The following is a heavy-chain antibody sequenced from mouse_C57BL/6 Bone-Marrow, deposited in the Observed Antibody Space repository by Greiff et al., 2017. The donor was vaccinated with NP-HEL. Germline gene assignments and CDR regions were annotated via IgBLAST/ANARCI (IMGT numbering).Heavy chain of an antibody. CDR3: ALMGNYGWYFDV. D-gene: IGHD2-1*01. CDR1: GYAFTNYL. CDR2: INPGSGGT. V-gene: IGHV1-54*01. Sequence: QVQLQQSGAELVRPGTSVKVSCKASGYAFTNYLIAWVKQRPGQGLEWIGVINPGSGGTNYNEKFKGKATLTADKSSSTDYMQLSSLTSEDSAVYFWALMGNYGWYFDVWGTGTTVTVSS. J-gene: IGHJ1*03.